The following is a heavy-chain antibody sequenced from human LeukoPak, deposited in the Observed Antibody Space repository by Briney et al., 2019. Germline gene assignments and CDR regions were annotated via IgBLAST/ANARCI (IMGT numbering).Heavy chain of an antibody. D-gene: IGHD2-15*01. Sequence: SETLTLTCTVSGGSISSYYWSWIRQPPGKGLEWIGYIYYSGSTNYNPSLKSRVTISVETSKNQFSLKLSSVTAADTAVYYCARGSWTYYYGMDVWGQGTTVTVSS. J-gene: IGHJ6*02. CDR3: ARGSWTYYYGMDV. V-gene: IGHV4-59*01. CDR2: IYYSGST. CDR1: GGSISSYY.